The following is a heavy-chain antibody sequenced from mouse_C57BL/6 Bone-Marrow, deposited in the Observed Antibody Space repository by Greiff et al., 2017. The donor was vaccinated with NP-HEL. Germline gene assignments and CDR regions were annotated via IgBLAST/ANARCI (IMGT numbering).Heavy chain of an antibody. CDR3: AKRLYYYGSSLDY. CDR1: GYTFTSYW. Sequence: QVQLQQPGAELVKPGASVKMSCKASGYTFTSYWITWVKQRPGQGLEWIGDIYPGSGSTNYNEKFKSKATLTVDTSSSTAYMQLSSLTSEDSAVYYCAKRLYYYGSSLDYWGKGTTLTVSS. D-gene: IGHD1-1*01. CDR2: IYPGSGST. J-gene: IGHJ2*01. V-gene: IGHV1-55*01.